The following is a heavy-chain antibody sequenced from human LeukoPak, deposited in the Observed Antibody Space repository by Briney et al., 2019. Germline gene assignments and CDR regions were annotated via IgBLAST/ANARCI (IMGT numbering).Heavy chain of an antibody. J-gene: IGHJ5*02. V-gene: IGHV4-39*07. D-gene: IGHD3-9*01. Sequence: SETLSLTCTVSGGSISSSSYYWGWIRQPPGKGLEWIGSIYYSGRTYYNPSLKSRVTISVDTSKNQFSLKLSSVTAADTAVYYCASSYLASNILTAPNWFDPWGQGTLVTVSS. CDR1: GGSISSSSYY. CDR3: ASSYLASNILTAPNWFDP. CDR2: IYYSGRT.